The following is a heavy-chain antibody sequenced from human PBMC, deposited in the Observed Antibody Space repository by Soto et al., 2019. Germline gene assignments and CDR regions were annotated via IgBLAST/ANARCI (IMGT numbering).Heavy chain of an antibody. Sequence: QLQLQESGSGLVKPSQTLSLTCAVSGGSISSGGYSWSWIRQPPGKGMEWIGYIYHRGSTYYNPALKSRVTISEDRSQNQFAAKLSSVTAADTAVYYCARVSSSGYSRNNWFDPWGQGTLVTVSS. V-gene: IGHV4-30-2*01. J-gene: IGHJ5*02. CDR1: GGSISSGGYS. D-gene: IGHD6-13*01. CDR3: ARVSSSGYSRNNWFDP. CDR2: IYHRGST.